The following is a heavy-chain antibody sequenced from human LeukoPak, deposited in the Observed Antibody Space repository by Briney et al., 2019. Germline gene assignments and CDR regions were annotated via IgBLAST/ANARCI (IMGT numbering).Heavy chain of an antibody. CDR2: IYTSGST. V-gene: IGHV4-61*02. Sequence: SQTLSLTCTVSGGSISSGSYYWSWIRQPAGKGLEWIGRIYTSGSTNYNPSLKSRVTISVDTSKNQFSLKLSSVTAADTAVYYCARDDYDFWSGYAFDIWGQGTMVTVSS. J-gene: IGHJ3*02. CDR1: GGSISSGSYY. D-gene: IGHD3-3*01. CDR3: ARDDYDFWSGYAFDI.